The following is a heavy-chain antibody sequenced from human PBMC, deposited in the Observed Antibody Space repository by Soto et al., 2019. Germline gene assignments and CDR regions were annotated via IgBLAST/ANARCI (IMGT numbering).Heavy chain of an antibody. J-gene: IGHJ4*02. CDR3: AKGALTLAVNSFDA. V-gene: IGHV3-23*01. D-gene: IGHD6-19*01. CDR1: GFTFTTYA. Sequence: GVSLRLSCAASGFTFTTYAMGWFRQAPGKGLEWVSSISGSGAGTFYADSVKGRFTISRDNAKKMVYLQMNGLRADDTALYYGAKGALTLAVNSFDAWGQGTLVTVSS. CDR2: ISGSGAGT.